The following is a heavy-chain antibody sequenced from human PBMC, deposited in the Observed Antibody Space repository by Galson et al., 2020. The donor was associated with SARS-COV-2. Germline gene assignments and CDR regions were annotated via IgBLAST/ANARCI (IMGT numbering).Heavy chain of an antibody. CDR2: IDWDDDK. V-gene: IGHV2-70*01. CDR3: ARITTVTFPFYYYYGMDV. CDR1: GFSLSTSGMC. D-gene: IGHD4-17*01. J-gene: IGHJ6*02. Sequence: SGPTLVKPTQTLTLTCTFSGFSLSTSGMCVSWIRQPPGKALEWLALIDWDDDKYYSTSLKTRLTISKDTSKNQVVLTMTNMDPVDTATYYCARITTVTFPFYYYYGMDVWGQGTTVTVSS.